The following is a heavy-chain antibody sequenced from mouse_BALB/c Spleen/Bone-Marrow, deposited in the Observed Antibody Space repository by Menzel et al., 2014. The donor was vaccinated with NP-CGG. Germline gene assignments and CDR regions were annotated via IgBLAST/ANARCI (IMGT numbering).Heavy chain of an antibody. D-gene: IGHD3-1*01. J-gene: IGHJ3*01. Sequence: VQLQQSGAELVRPGALVKLSCKASGFNIXDYYIHWVNQRPEQGLEWIGWITPENGNTIYDPKFQGKARITADTSSNTAYFQLSSLTSEDTAVYYCARGSSGPFVYWGQGTLVTVSA. CDR3: ARGSSGPFVY. CDR2: ITPENGNT. CDR1: GFNIXDYY. V-gene: IGHV14-1*02.